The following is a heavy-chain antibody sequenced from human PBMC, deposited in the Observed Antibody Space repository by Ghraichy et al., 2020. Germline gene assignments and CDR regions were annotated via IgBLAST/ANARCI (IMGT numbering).Heavy chain of an antibody. V-gene: IGHV4-39*01. Sequence: SETLSLTCTVSDGAINSSNYFWGWIRQPPGKGLEWIGNVYKSGNTYYSPSLKSRVTISVDTSKNQFSLKLTSVTAADTALYYCARQGDGYNFGLGYWGQGTLVTVSS. J-gene: IGHJ4*02. CDR3: ARQGDGYNFGLGY. D-gene: IGHD5-24*01. CDR1: DGAINSSNYF. CDR2: VYKSGNT.